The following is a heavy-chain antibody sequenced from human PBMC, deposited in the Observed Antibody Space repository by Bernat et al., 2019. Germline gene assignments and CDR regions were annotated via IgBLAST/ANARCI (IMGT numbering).Heavy chain of an antibody. CDR3: AKDRGYRDNLYY. CDR1: GFTFDDYT. Sequence: EVQLVESGGVVVQPGGSLRLSCAASGFTFDDYTMHWVHQAPGKGLEWVSLISWDGGSTYYADSVKGRFTISRDNSKNSLYLQMNSLRTEDTALYYCAKDRGYRDNLYYWGQGTLVTVSS. J-gene: IGHJ4*02. CDR2: ISWDGGST. D-gene: IGHD3-16*02. V-gene: IGHV3-43*01.